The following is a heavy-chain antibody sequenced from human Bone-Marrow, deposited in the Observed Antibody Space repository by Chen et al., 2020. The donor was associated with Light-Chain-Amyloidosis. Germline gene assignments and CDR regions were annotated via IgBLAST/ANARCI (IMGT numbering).Heavy chain of an antibody. CDR2: IYSGGTT. J-gene: IGHJ4*02. D-gene: IGHD3-16*01. CDR1: GFIVSNNY. CDR3: GGGGD. V-gene: IGHV3-53*04. Sequence: EVQLVESGGGLVQPGGSLRLSCAASGFIVSNNYMNWVRQAPGKGLEWVSVIYSGGTTYTAAPGRGLSTISRQNPKTTLFLQMNAVRAGDRAVYYCGGGGDWGQGTLVTVSS.